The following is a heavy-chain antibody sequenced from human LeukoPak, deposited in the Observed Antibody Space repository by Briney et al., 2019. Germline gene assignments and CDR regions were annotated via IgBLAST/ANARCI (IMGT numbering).Heavy chain of an antibody. J-gene: IGHJ4*02. Sequence: GGSLRLSCAASGFTYSSYAMSWVRQAPGKGLEWVSAISGSGGSTYYADSVKGRFTISRDNSKNTLYLQMNSLRAEDTAVYYCAKENCSSTSCYRGHWGQGTLVTVSS. CDR3: AKENCSSTSCYRGH. D-gene: IGHD2-2*01. CDR2: ISGSGGST. CDR1: GFTYSSYA. V-gene: IGHV3-23*01.